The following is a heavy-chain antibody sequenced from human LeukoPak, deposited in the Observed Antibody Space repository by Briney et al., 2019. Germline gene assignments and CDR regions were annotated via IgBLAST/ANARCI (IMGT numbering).Heavy chain of an antibody. D-gene: IGHD6-13*01. J-gene: IGHJ4*02. V-gene: IGHV3-53*01. CDR1: GFTVSSNY. CDR2: IYSGGST. Sequence: PGGSLRLSCAVSGFTVSSNYMSWVRQAPGKGMGWDSVIYSGGSTYYADTVKGRFTISRDNSKNTLYLQMNSLRAEDTAVYYCARTVRSSSWAEYYFDYWGQGTLVTVSS. CDR3: ARTVRSSSWAEYYFDY.